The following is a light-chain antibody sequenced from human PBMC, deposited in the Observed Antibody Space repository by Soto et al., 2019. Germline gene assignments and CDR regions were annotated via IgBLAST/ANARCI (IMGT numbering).Light chain of an antibody. Sequence: EIPMTQSPSNLCASVGDGVTMXCRASQSISNRFAWYQQTKGEAPKLLIYDASSLESGVTSRFSGSGYGKEFNITISSLQPEDFATYECQKYNSFWTFGQGTKVDIK. CDR3: QKYNSFWT. V-gene: IGKV1-5*01. CDR1: QSISNR. CDR2: DAS. J-gene: IGKJ1*01.